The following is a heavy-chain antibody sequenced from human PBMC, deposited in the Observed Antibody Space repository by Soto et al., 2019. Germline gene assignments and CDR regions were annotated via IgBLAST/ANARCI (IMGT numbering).Heavy chain of an antibody. CDR2: IYYSGST. CDR3: ASSGWYKPFDY. J-gene: IGHJ4*02. V-gene: IGHV4-39*01. D-gene: IGHD6-19*01. CDR1: GGSISSSSYY. Sequence: QLLESGPGLVKPSETLSLTCTVSGGSISSSSYYWGWIRQPPGKGLEWIGSIYYSGSTYYNPSLKSRVTISVDTSKNQFSLKLSSVTAADTAVYYCASSGWYKPFDYWGQGTLVTVSS.